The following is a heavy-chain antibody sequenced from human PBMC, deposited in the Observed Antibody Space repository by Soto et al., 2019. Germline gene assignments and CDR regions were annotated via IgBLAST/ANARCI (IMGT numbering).Heavy chain of an antibody. Sequence: QITLKESGPTLVKPTQTLKLTCTFSGFSLTTSGVGVGWIRQPPGKALEWLGLIYWNDDKRYSPSLKSRVTIAKDTSRDQVVLTMTNMDPVDTATYFCARWALSGSYWSFDYWGQGTLVTVSS. CDR3: ARWALSGSYWSFDY. J-gene: IGHJ4*02. CDR1: GFSLTTSGVG. D-gene: IGHD3-10*01. CDR2: IYWNDDK. V-gene: IGHV2-5*01.